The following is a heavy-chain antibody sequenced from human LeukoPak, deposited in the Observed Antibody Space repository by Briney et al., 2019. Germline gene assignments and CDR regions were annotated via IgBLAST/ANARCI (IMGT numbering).Heavy chain of an antibody. V-gene: IGHV3-23*01. CDR3: ARDLAIQLWAAFDI. CDR1: GFTFSSYA. J-gene: IGHJ3*02. D-gene: IGHD5-18*01. CDR2: ISNSGGTT. Sequence: PGGSLRLSCAASGFTFSSYAMSWVHQAPGKGLEWVSTISNSGGTTYYADSVKGRFTISRDNAKNSLYLQMNSLRAEDTAVYYCARDLAIQLWAAFDIWGQGTMVTVSS.